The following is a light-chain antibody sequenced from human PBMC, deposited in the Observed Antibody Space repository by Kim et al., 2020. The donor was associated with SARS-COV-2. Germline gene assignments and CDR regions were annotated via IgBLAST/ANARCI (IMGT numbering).Light chain of an antibody. Sequence: SASSGDRVTISCRASQSISSYLAWYQQKPGKAPRLQIYKTSNLETGVTSTFGGSGSGTDFTLTISSLQPDDFATYYCQQYHVYPYTCGQGTKLEI. J-gene: IGKJ2*01. CDR2: KTS. CDR3: QQYHVYPYT. V-gene: IGKV1-5*03. CDR1: QSISSY.